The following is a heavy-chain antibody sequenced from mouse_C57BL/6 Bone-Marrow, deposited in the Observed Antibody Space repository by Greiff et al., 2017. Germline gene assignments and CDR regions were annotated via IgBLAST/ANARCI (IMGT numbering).Heavy chain of an antibody. CDR1: GYTFTSYW. Sequence: QVQLKQPGAELVKPGASVKLSCKASGYTFTSYWMHWVKQRPGRGLEWIGRIDPNSGGTKYTEKFKSKATLTVDKPSSTAYMQLSSLTSEDSAVYYCARGGITGGYYAMDYWGQGTSVTVSS. CDR3: ARGGITGGYYAMDY. CDR2: IDPNSGGT. V-gene: IGHV1-72*01. D-gene: IGHD2-4*01. J-gene: IGHJ4*01.